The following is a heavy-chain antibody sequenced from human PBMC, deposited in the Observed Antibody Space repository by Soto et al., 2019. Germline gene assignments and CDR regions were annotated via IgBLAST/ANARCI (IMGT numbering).Heavy chain of an antibody. J-gene: IGHJ6*03. V-gene: IGHV1-8*01. CDR3: ARGAGNYSYYYMAV. CDR2: MNPHSGKT. Sequence: QVQLVQSGAEVKKPGASVKVSCKASGYTFTSYDINWVRQATGQGLEWMGWMNPHSGKTGYAQKLQGRVTMTRNTSIGTAYMELSSLRSEDAAVYYCARGAGNYSYYYMAVWGKGTTVTVAS. CDR1: GYTFTSYD.